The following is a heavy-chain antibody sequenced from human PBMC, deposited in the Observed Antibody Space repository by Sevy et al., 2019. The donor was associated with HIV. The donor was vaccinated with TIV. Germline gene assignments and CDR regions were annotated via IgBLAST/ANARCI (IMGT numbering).Heavy chain of an antibody. CDR2: IQYDGSNK. CDR1: GFSYSSYG. J-gene: IGHJ4*02. Sequence: GGSLRLSCAASGFSYSSYGMHWVRQAPGKGLEGVPYIQYDGSNKDYADSVKGRFTISRVNSKNTLDLQMNSLRVEDTAVYYCVKEGGGEGGDHWGQGTLVTVSS. V-gene: IGHV3-30*02. CDR3: VKEGGGEGGDH. D-gene: IGHD2-21*01.